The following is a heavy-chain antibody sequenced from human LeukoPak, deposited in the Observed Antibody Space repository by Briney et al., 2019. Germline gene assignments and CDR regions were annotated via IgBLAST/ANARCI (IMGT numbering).Heavy chain of an antibody. CDR1: GVSISSSSYY. CDR2: IYYSGST. CDR3: ARGFFDWLLYNGGYYYYYYGMDV. J-gene: IGHJ6*02. Sequence: SETLSLTCTVSGVSISSSSYYWGWIRQPPGKGLEWIGSIYYSGSTYYNPSLKSRVTISVDTSKNQFSLKLSSVTAADTAVYYCARGFFDWLLYNGGYYYYYYGMDVWGQGTTVTVSS. V-gene: IGHV4-39*01. D-gene: IGHD3/OR15-3a*01.